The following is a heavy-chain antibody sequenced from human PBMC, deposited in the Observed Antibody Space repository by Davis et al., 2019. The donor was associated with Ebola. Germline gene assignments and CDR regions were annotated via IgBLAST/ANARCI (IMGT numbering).Heavy chain of an antibody. CDR2: ISYDGSNK. V-gene: IGHV3-30-3*01. J-gene: IGHJ6*02. CDR1: GVTFSSYA. Sequence: GGSLRLSCAASGVTFSSYAMHWVRQAPGKGLEWVAVISYDGSNKYYEDSVKGRFTISRDNSKNTLYLQMNSLRAEDTAVYYCARSALRYFDWFVYGMDVWGQGTTVTVSS. D-gene: IGHD3-9*01. CDR3: ARSALRYFDWFVYGMDV.